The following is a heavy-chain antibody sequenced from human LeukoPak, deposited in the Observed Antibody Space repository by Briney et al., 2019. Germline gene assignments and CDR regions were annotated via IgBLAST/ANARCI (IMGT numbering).Heavy chain of an antibody. J-gene: IGHJ4*02. Sequence: GGSLRLSCAASGFTFSSYAMSWVRQAPGKGLEWVSAISGSGGSAYYADSVKGRFAISRDNSKNTLYLQMNSLRAEDTAVYYCAKDYPNDSSGYYFRWWGQGTLVTVSS. V-gene: IGHV3-23*01. D-gene: IGHD3-22*01. CDR3: AKDYPNDSSGYYFRW. CDR1: GFTFSSYA. CDR2: ISGSGGSA.